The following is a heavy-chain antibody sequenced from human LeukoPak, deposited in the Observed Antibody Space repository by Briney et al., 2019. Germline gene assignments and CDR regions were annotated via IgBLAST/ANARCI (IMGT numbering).Heavy chain of an antibody. CDR1: GFTVNSDY. CDR3: AIKGKGAYSYGYLGY. V-gene: IGHV3-66*01. CDR2: IYSADST. D-gene: IGHD5-18*01. J-gene: IGHJ4*02. Sequence: GGPLGLPCEASGFTVNSDYMTGVGQAPGKDLDGVSLIYSADSTYYADSAKGRFTISRDSSKNTLYLQMDSLRAEDTAVYYCAIKGKGAYSYGYLGYWGQGTLVTVSS.